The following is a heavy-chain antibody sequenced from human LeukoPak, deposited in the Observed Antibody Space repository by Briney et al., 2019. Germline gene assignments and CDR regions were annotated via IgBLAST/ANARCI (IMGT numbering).Heavy chain of an antibody. CDR1: GGSITSGGYY. D-gene: IGHD3-22*01. V-gene: IGHV4-31*03. CDR2: IYFRGST. CDR3: ARALYDSGYGYYFDY. J-gene: IGHJ4*02. Sequence: SQSLSLTCTVSGGSITSGGYYWSWIRQHPGKGLDWIGYIYFRGSTYYNPSLKSRVTISVDTSKSQFSLNLTSVTAADTAVYYCARALYDSGYGYYFDYWGQGTLGTVSS.